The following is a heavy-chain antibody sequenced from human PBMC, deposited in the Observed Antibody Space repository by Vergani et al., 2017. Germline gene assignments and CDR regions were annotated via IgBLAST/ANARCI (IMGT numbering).Heavy chain of an antibody. CDR3: ARTGYYYGSGSYRNFDY. J-gene: IGHJ4*02. D-gene: IGHD3-10*01. Sequence: EMQLVDSGGGLVQPGGSLRLSCAASGFTFSSYSMNWVRQAPGKGLEWVSYISSSGSPIYYADSVKGRFTISRDNAKNSLYLQMNSLRAEDTAVYYCARTGYYYGSGSYRNFDYWGQGTLVTVSS. V-gene: IGHV3-48*04. CDR1: GFTFSSYS. CDR2: ISSSGSPI.